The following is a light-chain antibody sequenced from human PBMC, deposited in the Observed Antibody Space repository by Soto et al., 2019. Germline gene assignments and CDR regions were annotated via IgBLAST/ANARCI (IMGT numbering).Light chain of an antibody. CDR3: QSYDSSLSGVV. V-gene: IGLV1-40*01. CDR1: SSNIGAGYD. CDR2: GNS. J-gene: IGLJ2*01. Sequence: QAVVTQPPSVSGAPGQRVTISCTGSSSNIGAGYDVHWYQQLPGTAPKLLIYGNSNRPSGVPDRSGTSASLAITGLQAEDEADYYCQSYDSSLSGVVFGGGTKLTVL.